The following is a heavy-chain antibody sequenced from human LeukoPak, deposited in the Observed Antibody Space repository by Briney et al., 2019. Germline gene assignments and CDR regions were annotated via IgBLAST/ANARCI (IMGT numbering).Heavy chain of an antibody. CDR2: IIPIFGTA. Sequence: SVKVSCKASGGTFSSYAISWVRQAPGQGLEWMGGIIPIFGTANYAQKFQGRVTITADESTSTAYMELSSLRSEDTAVYYCARDRRPAGYYDSSGYYPRPREYYFDYWGQGTLVTVSS. D-gene: IGHD3-22*01. CDR1: GGTFSSYA. J-gene: IGHJ4*02. CDR3: ARDRRPAGYYDSSGYYPRPREYYFDY. V-gene: IGHV1-69*01.